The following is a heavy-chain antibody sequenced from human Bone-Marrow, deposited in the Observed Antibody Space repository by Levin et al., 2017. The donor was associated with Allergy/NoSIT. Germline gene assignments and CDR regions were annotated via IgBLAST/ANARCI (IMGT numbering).Heavy chain of an antibody. CDR2: IKQDGSEK. CDR3: ASYVIVAYFDY. CDR1: GFTFSSYW. V-gene: IGHV3-7*01. J-gene: IGHJ4*02. D-gene: IGHD5-12*01. Sequence: GESLKISCAASGFTFSSYWMSWVRQAPGKGLEWVANIKQDGSEKYYVDSVKGRFTISRDNAKNSLYLQMNSLRAEDTAVYYCASYVIVAYFDYWGQGTLVTVSS.